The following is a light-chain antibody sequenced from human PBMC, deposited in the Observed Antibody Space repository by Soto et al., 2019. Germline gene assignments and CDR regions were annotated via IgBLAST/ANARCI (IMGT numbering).Light chain of an antibody. CDR3: QQFGDSQFT. CDR1: QSVSSSY. V-gene: IGKV3-20*01. CDR2: SAS. J-gene: IGKJ3*01. Sequence: EIVLTQSPGTLSLSPGERGTLSCRASQSVSSSYLGWFQQRPGQAPRLLIYSASSRATGIPDRFSGSGSGRDFTLTISRLEPEDSAVYYCQQFGDSQFTFGPGTKVDIK.